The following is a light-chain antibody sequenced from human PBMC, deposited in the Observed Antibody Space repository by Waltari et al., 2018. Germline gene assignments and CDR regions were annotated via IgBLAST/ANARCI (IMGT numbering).Light chain of an antibody. Sequence: QSALTQPASVSGSPGQSITISCSGTCSDIGAYKHVPWYQQHPGKAPKLMIYEVSNRPSGVSNRFSGSKSGNTASLTISGLQADDESHYYCTSFTSSATWVFGGGTKVTVL. CDR3: TSFTSSATWV. CDR1: CSDIGAYKH. J-gene: IGLJ3*02. V-gene: IGLV2-14*01. CDR2: EVS.